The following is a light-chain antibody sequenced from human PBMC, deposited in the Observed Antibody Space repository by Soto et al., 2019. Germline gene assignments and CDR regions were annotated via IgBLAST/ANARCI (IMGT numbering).Light chain of an antibody. Sequence: DIQMTQSPSTLSASVGDRVTITCRASQSISDWLAWYQQKPGKAPKLLIYKASSLESGVPSRFSGSGSGTEFTLTXSSLQXDDFATYYFQHYNSYPWTFGQGTKVEMK. J-gene: IGKJ1*01. V-gene: IGKV1-5*03. CDR2: KAS. CDR3: QHYNSYPWT. CDR1: QSISDW.